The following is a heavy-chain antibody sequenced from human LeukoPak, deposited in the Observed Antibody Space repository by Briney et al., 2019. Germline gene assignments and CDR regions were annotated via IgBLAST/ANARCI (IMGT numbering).Heavy chain of an antibody. Sequence: SVKVSCKASGGTFSSYAISWVRQAPGQGLEWMGGIIPIFGTANYAQKFQGRVTITADESTCTAYMELSSLRSEDTAVYYCAREVGGPAAIPRDYYYYYMDVWGKGTTVTVSS. CDR2: IIPIFGTA. V-gene: IGHV1-69*13. D-gene: IGHD2-2*02. CDR3: AREVGGPAAIPRDYYYYYMDV. J-gene: IGHJ6*03. CDR1: GGTFSSYA.